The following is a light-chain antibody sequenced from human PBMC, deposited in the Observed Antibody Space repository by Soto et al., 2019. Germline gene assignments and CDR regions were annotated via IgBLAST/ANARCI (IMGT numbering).Light chain of an antibody. V-gene: IGKV3D-20*01. CDR2: DAS. Sequence: EIVMTQSPATLSVSQGERATLSCRASQSVSSNLAWYQQKPGLAPRLLIYDASSRATGIPDRFSGSGSGTDFTLTISRLEPEDFAVYYCQQYGSSPKFGQGTRLEIK. J-gene: IGKJ5*01. CDR3: QQYGSSPK. CDR1: QSVSSN.